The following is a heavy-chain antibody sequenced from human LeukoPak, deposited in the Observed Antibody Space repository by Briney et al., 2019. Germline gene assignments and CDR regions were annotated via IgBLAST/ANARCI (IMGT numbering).Heavy chain of an antibody. V-gene: IGHV3-23*01. D-gene: IGHD2-2*01. CDR3: AKGDIVVVPAAIRFDY. CDR2: ISGSGGST. J-gene: IGHJ4*02. Sequence: QAPGKXLEWGSAISGSGGSTYYADSVKGRFTISRDNSKNTLYLQMNSLRAEDTAVYYCAKGDIVVVPAAIRFDYWGQGTLVTVSS.